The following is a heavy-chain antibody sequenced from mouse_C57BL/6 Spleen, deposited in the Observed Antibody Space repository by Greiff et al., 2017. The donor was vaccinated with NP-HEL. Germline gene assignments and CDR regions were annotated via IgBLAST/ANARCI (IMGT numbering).Heavy chain of an antibody. CDR3: AKNLITTVVATGDAMDY. CDR1: GFSFTSYG. V-gene: IGHV2-5*01. CDR2: IWRGGST. J-gene: IGHJ4*01. D-gene: IGHD1-1*01. Sequence: VQLQQSGPGLVQPSQSLSITCTVSGFSFTSYGVHWVRQSPGKGLEWLGVIWRGGSTDYNAAFMSRLSITKDNSKSQVFFKMNSLQADDTAIYYCAKNLITTVVATGDAMDYWGQGTSVTVSS.